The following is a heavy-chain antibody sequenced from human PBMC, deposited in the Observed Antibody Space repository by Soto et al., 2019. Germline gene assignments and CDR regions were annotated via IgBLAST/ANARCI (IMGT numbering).Heavy chain of an antibody. V-gene: IGHV3-21*01. J-gene: IGHJ3*01. D-gene: IGHD1-26*01. CDR3: ARDREGVGAGLF. CDR2: ISSSSSYI. CDR1: GFTFSNYG. Sequence: EVQLVESGGGLVKPGGSLRLSCAASGFTFSNYGLNWVRQAPGKGLEWVSSISSSSSYIFYADSVKGRFTISRDNAKNSLYLQMNSLRAEDTAVYYCARDREGVGAGLFWGQGTMVTVSS.